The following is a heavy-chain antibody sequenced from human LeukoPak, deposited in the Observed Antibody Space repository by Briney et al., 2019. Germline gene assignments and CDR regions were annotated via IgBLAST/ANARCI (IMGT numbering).Heavy chain of an antibody. J-gene: IGHJ4*02. CDR2: IIPIFGTA. CDR1: GATFTSYA. D-gene: IGHD6-6*01. Sequence: SVNLSRKASGATFTSYAISWVRQAPAQGLEWMGGIIPIFGTANYAQKFQGRVTITADESTSTAYMELSSLRSEDTAVYYCARTNSSSSAFDYWGQGTLVTVSS. CDR3: ARTNSSSSAFDY. V-gene: IGHV1-69*13.